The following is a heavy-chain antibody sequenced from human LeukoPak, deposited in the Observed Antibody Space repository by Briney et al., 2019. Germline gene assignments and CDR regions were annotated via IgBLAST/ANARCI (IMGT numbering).Heavy chain of an antibody. Sequence: SETLSLTCTVSGGSISSYYWSWIRQPAGKGLEWIGRIYTSGSTNYNPSLKSRVTMSVDTSKNQFSLKLHSVTAAGTAVYYCSRDYEVLPAYPPPELFDSWGQGTLVTVAS. V-gene: IGHV4-4*07. J-gene: IGHJ5*01. CDR2: IYTSGST. CDR1: GGSISSYY. CDR3: SRDYEVLPAYPPPELFDS. D-gene: IGHD3-3*01.